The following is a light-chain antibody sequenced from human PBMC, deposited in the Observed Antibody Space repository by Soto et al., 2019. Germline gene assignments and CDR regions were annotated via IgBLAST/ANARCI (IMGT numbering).Light chain of an antibody. V-gene: IGKV3-15*01. CDR2: AAS. CDR1: QGIGTN. CDR3: QQYNNWPMYT. J-gene: IGKJ2*01. Sequence: EIVVTQSPGTLSVSPGERATLSCRASQGIGTNLAWYQQRPGQAPRRLIYAASSRANDIPARFTGRGAGTEFNLNSSSLQSEDFAVYFCQQYNNWPMYTFGQGTKLEI.